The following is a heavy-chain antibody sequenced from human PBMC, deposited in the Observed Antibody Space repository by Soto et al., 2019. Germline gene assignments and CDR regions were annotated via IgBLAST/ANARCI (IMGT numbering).Heavy chain of an antibody. CDR2: ISYDGSNK. CDR3: ARGELELREIDY. CDR1: GFTFSSYA. V-gene: IGHV3-30-3*01. D-gene: IGHD1-7*01. Sequence: QVQLVESGGGVVQPGRSLRLSCAASGFTFSSYAMHWVRQAPGKGLEWVAVISYDGSNKYYADSVKGRFTISRDNSKNTLYLQMNSLRAEDTAVYYCARGELELREIDYWCQGTLVTVSS. J-gene: IGHJ4*02.